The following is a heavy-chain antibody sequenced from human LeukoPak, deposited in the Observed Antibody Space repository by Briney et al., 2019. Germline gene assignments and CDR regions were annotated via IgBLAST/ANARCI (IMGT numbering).Heavy chain of an antibody. Sequence: SETQSLTCTVSGGSISSSSYYWGWIRQPPGKGLEWIGSAYYSGNTYYHPSLKSRVTISVDTSKNQFSLKLSSVTAADTAVYYCASHRRYTTGSEEFDYWGQGALVTVSS. CDR3: ASHRRYTTGSEEFDY. V-gene: IGHV4-39*01. J-gene: IGHJ4*02. D-gene: IGHD2/OR15-2a*01. CDR1: GGSISSSSYY. CDR2: AYYSGNT.